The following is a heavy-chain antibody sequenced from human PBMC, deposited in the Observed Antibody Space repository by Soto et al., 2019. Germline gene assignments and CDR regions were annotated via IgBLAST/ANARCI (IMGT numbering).Heavy chain of an antibody. D-gene: IGHD3-22*01. CDR3: ARDRVESGYPEYFQH. Sequence: EAQLVESGGGLIQPGGSLRLSCAASGFTVSSNYMSWVRQAPGKGLEWVSVIYSGGSTYYADSVKGRFTISGDKSKNTLYLQMNSLRAEDTAVYYCARDRVESGYPEYFQHWGQGTLVTVSS. J-gene: IGHJ1*01. CDR2: IYSGGST. CDR1: GFTVSSNY. V-gene: IGHV3-53*01.